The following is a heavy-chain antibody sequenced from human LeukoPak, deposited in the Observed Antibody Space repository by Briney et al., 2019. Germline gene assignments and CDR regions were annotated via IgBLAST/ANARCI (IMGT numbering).Heavy chain of an antibody. D-gene: IGHD1-14*01. CDR3: TNGLTMNPFDY. V-gene: IGHV3-49*04. J-gene: IGHJ4*02. CDR1: GFTFSGYA. CDR2: QKQAYGVTT. Sequence: PGGSLRLSCTTSGFTFSGYAMSWVRQTPGKGAGVGRFHQKQAYGVTTEYAASVKGRFTISRDDSKSIAYLQMNSLKTEDTAFYYCTNGLTMNPFDYWGQGTLVTVSS.